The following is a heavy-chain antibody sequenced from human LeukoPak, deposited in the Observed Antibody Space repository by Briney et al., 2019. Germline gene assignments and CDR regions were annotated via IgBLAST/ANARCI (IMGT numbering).Heavy chain of an antibody. CDR2: IWYDGSNK. CDR3: AREEYYDILTGYHPPHYYGMDV. D-gene: IGHD3-9*01. V-gene: IGHV3-33*01. CDR1: GFTFSSYG. Sequence: PGGSLRLSCAASGFTFSSYGMHWVRQAPGKGLEGVAVIWYDGSNKYYADSVKGRFTISRDNSKNTLYLQMNSLRAEDTAVYYCAREEYYDILTGYHPPHYYGMDVWGQGTTVTVSS. J-gene: IGHJ6*02.